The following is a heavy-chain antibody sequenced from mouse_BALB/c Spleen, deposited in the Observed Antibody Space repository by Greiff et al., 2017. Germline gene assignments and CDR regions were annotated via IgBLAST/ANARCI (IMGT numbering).Heavy chain of an antibody. V-gene: IGHV8-12*01. CDR2: IYWDDDK. Sequence: QVTLKVSGPGILQPSQTLSLTCSFSGFSLSTSGMGVSWIRQPSGKGLEWLAHIYWDDDKRYNPSLKSRLTISKDTSSNQVFLKITSVDTADTATYYCARSYYGNPFAYWGQGTLVTVSA. CDR3: ARSYYGNPFAY. CDR1: GFSLSTSGMG. J-gene: IGHJ3*01. D-gene: IGHD2-1*01.